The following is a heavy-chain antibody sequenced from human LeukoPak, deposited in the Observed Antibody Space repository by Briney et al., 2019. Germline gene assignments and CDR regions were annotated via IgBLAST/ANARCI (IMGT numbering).Heavy chain of an antibody. CDR2: VYYTGST. J-gene: IGHJ6*02. D-gene: IGHD6-6*01. CDR3: ARISAGRYGMDV. V-gene: IGHV4-31*03. Sequence: SQTLSLTCTVSGGSVTSGGYYWSRIRQHPEKGLEWIGYVYYTGSTYYNPSLKSRVTISSDTSKNQFSLKVSSVTAADTAVYYCARISAGRYGMDVWGQGTTVTVSS. CDR1: GGSVTSGGYY.